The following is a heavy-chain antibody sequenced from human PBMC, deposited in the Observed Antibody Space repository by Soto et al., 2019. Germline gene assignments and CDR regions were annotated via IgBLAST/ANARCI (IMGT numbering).Heavy chain of an antibody. CDR1: GASISGDDLS. CDR3: ASGKTQYYFDL. D-gene: IGHD1-26*01. V-gene: IGHV4-30-2*01. Sequence: SETLSLTCSVSGASISGDDLSWTRVRQTRGKGMEWIGYVYGYGATYYNPSLKSRVTISVDRSKKHFSLKLTSVTAADTAFYFCASGKTQYYFDLWGQGSPVTVSS. CDR2: VYGYGAT. J-gene: IGHJ4*02.